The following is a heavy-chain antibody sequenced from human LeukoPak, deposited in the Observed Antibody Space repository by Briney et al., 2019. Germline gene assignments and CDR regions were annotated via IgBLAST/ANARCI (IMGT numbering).Heavy chain of an antibody. CDR2: IYYSGST. V-gene: IGHV4-59*01. Sequence: SETLSLTCTVSGGSISSYYWSWIRQPPGKGLEWIGYIYYSGSTNYNPSLKSRVTISADTSKNQFSLKLSSVTAADTAVYYCARGRGSSSSIWFDPWGQGTLVTVSS. CDR1: GGSISSYY. J-gene: IGHJ5*02. CDR3: ARGRGSSSSIWFDP. D-gene: IGHD6-6*01.